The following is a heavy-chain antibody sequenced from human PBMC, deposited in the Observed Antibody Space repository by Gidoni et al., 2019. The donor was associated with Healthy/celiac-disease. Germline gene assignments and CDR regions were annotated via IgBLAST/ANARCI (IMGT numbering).Heavy chain of an antibody. CDR2: INSDGSST. CDR3: ARGVYYYDSSGYYYFDY. Sequence: EVQLVESGGGLVQPGGSLRLSCAASGFTFSSSGMHWVRQAPGKGLVWVSRINSDGSSTSYADSVKGRFTISRDNAKNTLYLQMNSLRAEDKAVYYCARGVYYYDSSGYYYFDYWGQGTLVTVSS. CDR1: GFTFSSSG. D-gene: IGHD3-22*01. J-gene: IGHJ4*02. V-gene: IGHV3-74*01.